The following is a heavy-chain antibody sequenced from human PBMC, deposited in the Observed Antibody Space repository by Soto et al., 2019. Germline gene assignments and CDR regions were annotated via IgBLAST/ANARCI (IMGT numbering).Heavy chain of an antibody. Sequence: QVQLQESGPGLVKPSETLSLTCTVSGGSISSYYWSWIRQPPGKGLEWIGYIYYTGSTNYNPSLRSGFTISGDTPNNPFSLRLTSVAAANTAVYYCGGHSRLTGPTWGPWFDPWGRGTQVTVSS. V-gene: IGHV4-59*01. J-gene: IGHJ5*02. CDR2: IYYTGST. CDR3: GGHSRLTGPTWGPWFDP. CDR1: GGSISSYY. D-gene: IGHD1-7*01.